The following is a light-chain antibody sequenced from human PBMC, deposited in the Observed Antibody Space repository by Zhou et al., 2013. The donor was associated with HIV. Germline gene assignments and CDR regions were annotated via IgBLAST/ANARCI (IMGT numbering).Light chain of an antibody. Sequence: EIVLTQSPGTLSLSPGERATLSCGASQSVSSTYLAWYQQKPGQAPRLLIYGASTRATGIPARFSGSGSGTEFTLTISSMQSEDFAVYYCQQYNNWPPLFGGGTKVEIK. V-gene: IGKV3-15*01. CDR1: QSVSSTY. CDR2: GAS. CDR3: QQYNNWPPL. J-gene: IGKJ4*01.